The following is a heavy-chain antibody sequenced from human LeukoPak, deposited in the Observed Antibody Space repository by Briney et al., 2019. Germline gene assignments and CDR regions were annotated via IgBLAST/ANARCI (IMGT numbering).Heavy chain of an antibody. CDR2: ITGTGGK. D-gene: IGHD2-15*01. CDR1: GFTLTNHG. J-gene: IGHJ4*02. CDR3: AKDYCRDGNCPFPFLDS. Sequence: GGSLRLACAVSGFTLTNHGVSWVRQAPGKGLEWVSIITGTGGKYYGDSVKGRFVLSRDNSKNTVYMQMSSLRAEDTATYYCAKDYCRDGNCPFPFLDSWGQGTQVTVSS. V-gene: IGHV3-23*01.